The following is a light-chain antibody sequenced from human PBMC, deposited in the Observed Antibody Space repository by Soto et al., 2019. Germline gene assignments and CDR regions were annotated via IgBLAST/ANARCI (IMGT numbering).Light chain of an antibody. CDR3: QQLNSYPAIT. Sequence: IPIAQSPSTVSASVGDRVAIRCRTKQSISDWLAWYQQKPGKAPKLLIYKASSLESGVPSRFSGSGSGTEFTLTISSLQPDEFATYYCQQLNSYPAITFGQGTRLEIK. J-gene: IGKJ5*01. V-gene: IGKV1-5*03. CDR1: QSISDW. CDR2: KAS.